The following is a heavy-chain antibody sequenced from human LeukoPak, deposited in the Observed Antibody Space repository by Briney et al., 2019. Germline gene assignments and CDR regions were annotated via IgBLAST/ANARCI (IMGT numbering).Heavy chain of an antibody. J-gene: IGHJ4*02. V-gene: IGHV3-7*01. CDR1: GYIFSTNM. CDR2: ILPAGKES. CDR3: MSAHGY. Sequence: TGGSLRLSCVVSGYIFSTNMMTWVRQAPGKGLEWVATILPAGKESYRVESVKGRFTVSRDNAKNLLFLQMNSLRADDTAVYYCMSAHGYWGQGTLVTVSS.